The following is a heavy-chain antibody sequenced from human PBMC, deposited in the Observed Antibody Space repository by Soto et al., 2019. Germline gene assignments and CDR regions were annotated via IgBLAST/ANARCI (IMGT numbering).Heavy chain of an antibody. CDR2: IYSGGST. CDR1: GFTVSSNY. CDR3: PWKYYSYGMDV. V-gene: IGHV3-66*01. D-gene: IGHD1-1*01. Sequence: GGSLRLSCAASGFTVSSNYMSWVRQAPGKGLEWVSVIYSGGSTYYADSVKGRFTISRDNSKNTLYLQMNSLRAEDTAVYSLPWKYYSYGMDVWGQGTTVTVSS. J-gene: IGHJ6*02.